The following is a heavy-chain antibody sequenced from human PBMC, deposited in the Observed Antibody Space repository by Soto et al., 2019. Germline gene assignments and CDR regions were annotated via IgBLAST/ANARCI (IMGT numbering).Heavy chain of an antibody. V-gene: IGHV3-23*01. D-gene: IGHD3-16*01. Sequence: GGSLRLSCEVSGFTFSSYAMNWVRQAPGKGLEWVSAISTGGGTTYYADSVKGRFTISRDNSKNTLYLQMNDLRADDTALYYCAKAYASATGLALHVWGYGTMVTVSS. CDR3: AKAYASATGLALHV. J-gene: IGHJ3*01. CDR2: ISTGGGTT. CDR1: GFTFSSYA.